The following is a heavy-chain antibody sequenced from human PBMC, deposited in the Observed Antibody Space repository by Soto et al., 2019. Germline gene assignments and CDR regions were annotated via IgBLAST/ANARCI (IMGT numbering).Heavy chain of an antibody. CDR2: IYYSGST. CDR1: GGSISSYY. Sequence: SETLSLTCTVSGGSISSYYWSWIRQPPGKGLEWIGYIYYSGSTNYNPSLKSRVTISVDTSKNQFSLKLSSVTAADTAVYYCARDTIFGVVKEGDYYYYGMDVWGQGTTVTVSS. D-gene: IGHD3-3*01. V-gene: IGHV4-59*01. CDR3: ARDTIFGVVKEGDYYYYGMDV. J-gene: IGHJ6*02.